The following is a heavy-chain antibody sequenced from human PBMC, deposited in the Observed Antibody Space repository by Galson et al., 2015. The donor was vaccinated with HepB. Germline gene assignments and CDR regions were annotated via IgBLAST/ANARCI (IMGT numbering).Heavy chain of an antibody. CDR2: TANDGHI. D-gene: IGHD4-23*01. CDR1: GFSFSSYG. Sequence: SLRLSCAASGFSFSSYGMYWVRQAPGKGLEWVAVTANDGHIQYSDSVRGRFTISRDDSKNTLYLQMNSLKTEDTAVYYCTWRTTVVQNGAYFDYWGQGTLVTVSS. V-gene: IGHV3-30*03. CDR3: TWRTTVVQNGAYFDY. J-gene: IGHJ4*02.